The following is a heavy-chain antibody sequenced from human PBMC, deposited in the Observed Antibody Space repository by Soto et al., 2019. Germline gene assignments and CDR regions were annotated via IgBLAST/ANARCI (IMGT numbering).Heavy chain of an antibody. CDR1: GYSFTSYW. J-gene: IGHJ6*03. CDR3: ARLITGTRFDHLGYYYMDV. D-gene: IGHD1-7*01. Sequence: PGGSLKISCKGSGYSFTSYWIGWVRQMPGKGLEWMGIIYPGDSDTRYSPSFQGQVTISADKSISTAYLQWSSLKASDTAMYYCARLITGTRFDHLGYYYMDVWGKGTTVTVSS. CDR2: IYPGDSDT. V-gene: IGHV5-51*01.